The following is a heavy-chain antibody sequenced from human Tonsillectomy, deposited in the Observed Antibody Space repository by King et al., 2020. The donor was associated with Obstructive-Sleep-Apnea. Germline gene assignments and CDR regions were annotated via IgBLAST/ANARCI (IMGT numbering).Heavy chain of an antibody. V-gene: IGHV1-18*01. Sequence: QLVQSGAEVKKPGASVKVSCKASGYTFTNYGLTWVRQAPGQGLEWMGWISGYNGNTDYAQQLQGRVTMTIDTSTSTAYMELRSLRSDDTAVYFCARVHNPAWFFDYWGQGTPVTASS. CDR1: GYTFTNYG. CDR3: ARVHNPAWFFDY. D-gene: IGHD1-14*01. J-gene: IGHJ4*02. CDR2: ISGYNGNT.